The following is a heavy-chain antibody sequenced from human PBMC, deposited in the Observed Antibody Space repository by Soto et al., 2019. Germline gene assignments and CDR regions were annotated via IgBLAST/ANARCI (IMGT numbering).Heavy chain of an antibody. V-gene: IGHV3-33*01. CDR3: ARDKRRSSSSGYYFDY. CDR1: GXTFSSYW. J-gene: IGHJ4*02. D-gene: IGHD6-6*01. CDR2: ILYDGSNK. Sequence: GSLRLSCAASGXTFSSYWMHWVRQAPGKGLEWVAVILYDGSNKYYADAVKGRFTISRENSKNTLYLQMNSLRAEDTAVYYCARDKRRSSSSGYYFDYWGQGTLGPVS.